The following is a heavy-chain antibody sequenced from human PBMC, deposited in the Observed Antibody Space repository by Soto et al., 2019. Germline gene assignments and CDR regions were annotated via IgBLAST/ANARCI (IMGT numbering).Heavy chain of an antibody. D-gene: IGHD3-22*01. J-gene: IGHJ4*02. CDR3: ARDRMHYYDSSGYPWTFDY. CDR1: GGTFSSYA. CDR2: IIPIFGTA. V-gene: IGHV1-69*13. Sequence: WASVKVSCKASGGTFSSYAISWVRQAPGQGLEWMGGIIPIFGTANYAQKFQGRVTITADESTSTAYMELSSLRSEDTAVYYCARDRMHYYDSSGYPWTFDYWGQGTLVTVSS.